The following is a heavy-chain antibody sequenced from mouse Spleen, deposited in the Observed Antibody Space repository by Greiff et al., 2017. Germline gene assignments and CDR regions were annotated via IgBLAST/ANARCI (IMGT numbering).Heavy chain of an antibody. D-gene: IGHD1-1*01. J-gene: IGHJ2*01. Sequence: DVKLVESGGGLVKPGGSLKLSCAASGFTFSSYTMSWVRQTPEKRLEWVATISSGGSYTYYPDSVKGRFTISRDNAKNTLYLQMSSLKSEDTAMYYCTRDKATVYYFDYWGQGTTLTVSS. CDR1: GFTFSSYT. CDR2: ISSGGSYT. CDR3: TRDKATVYYFDY. V-gene: IGHV5-6-4*01.